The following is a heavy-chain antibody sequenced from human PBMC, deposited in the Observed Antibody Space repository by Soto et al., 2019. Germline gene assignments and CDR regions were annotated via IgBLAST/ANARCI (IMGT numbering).Heavy chain of an antibody. CDR3: ARGGQHYYYYGMDV. CDR2: IWYDGSNK. CDR1: GFTFSSYG. Sequence: QVQLVESGGGVVQPGRSLRLSCAASGFTFSSYGMHWVRQAPGKGLEWVAVIWYDGSNKYYADSVKGRFTISRDNSKNTLYLQMNSLRAEDTAVYYCARGGQHYYYYGMDVWGQGTTVTVSS. V-gene: IGHV3-33*01. J-gene: IGHJ6*02.